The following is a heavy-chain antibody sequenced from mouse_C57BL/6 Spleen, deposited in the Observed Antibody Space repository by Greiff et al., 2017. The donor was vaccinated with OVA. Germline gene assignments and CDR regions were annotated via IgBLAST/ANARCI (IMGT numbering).Heavy chain of an antibody. CDR2: IRSKSNNYAT. CDR3: VRQIYYDYDGVDYYAMDY. D-gene: IGHD2-4*01. CDR1: GFSFNTYA. V-gene: IGHV10-1*01. J-gene: IGHJ4*01. Sequence: EVKLVESGGGLVQPKGSLKLSCAASGFSFNTYAMNWVRQAPGKGLEWVARIRSKSNNYATYYADSVKDRFTISRDDSESMLYLQMNNLKTEDTAMYYCVRQIYYDYDGVDYYAMDYWGQGTSVTVSS.